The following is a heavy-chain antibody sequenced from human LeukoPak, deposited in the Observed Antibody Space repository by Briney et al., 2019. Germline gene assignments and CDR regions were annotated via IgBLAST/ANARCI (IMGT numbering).Heavy chain of an antibody. D-gene: IGHD1-14*01. Sequence: PGGSLRLSCVASGFTLSDYYMAWVRQAPGRGLEWVARSRNKADRYTTIYAASVKGRFTISRDESKRSLYLQMDTLKTEDTAVYYCVRGYNSFDSWGQGTLVTVSS. V-gene: IGHV3-72*01. CDR2: SRNKADRYTT. CDR1: GFTLSDYY. CDR3: VRGYNSFDS. J-gene: IGHJ4*02.